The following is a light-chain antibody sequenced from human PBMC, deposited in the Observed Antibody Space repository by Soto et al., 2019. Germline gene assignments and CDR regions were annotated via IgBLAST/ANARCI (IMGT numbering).Light chain of an antibody. V-gene: IGKV1-27*01. CDR2: AAS. CDR1: QGIANY. J-gene: IGKJ2*01. CDR3: QRYDNVPLA. Sequence: DFQMTQSPSSLSASVGVRVTITCRASQGIANYLAWYQQKPGRAPKLVIYAASTLQSGVPSRFSGSGSGTDFTLTISGLQAEDVATYYCQRYDNVPLAFGQGTKLEIQ.